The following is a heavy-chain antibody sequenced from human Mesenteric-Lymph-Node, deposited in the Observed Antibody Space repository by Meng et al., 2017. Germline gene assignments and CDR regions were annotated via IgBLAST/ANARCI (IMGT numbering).Heavy chain of an antibody. CDR3: AKSGRNWSFDL. J-gene: IGHJ2*01. CDR1: GLTFSIYG. CDR2: IRDSGDTT. V-gene: IGHV3-23*01. Sequence: GESLKISCAASGLTFSIYGLTWVRQAPGKGLEWVATIRDSGDTTVYADSLRGRFTISRDRSTNTLYLQMNNLRAEDTAEYYCAKSGRNWSFDLWGRGTLVTVSS. D-gene: IGHD7-27*01.